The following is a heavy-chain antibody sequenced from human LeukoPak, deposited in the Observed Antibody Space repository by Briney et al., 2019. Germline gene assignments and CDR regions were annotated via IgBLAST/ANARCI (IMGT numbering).Heavy chain of an antibody. CDR3: AKDGGLWVSAHWGDS. D-gene: IGHD7-27*01. CDR1: GFTFSSYT. Sequence: GGSLRLSCAASGFTFSSYTMSWVRQAPGKGLEWVSTITTSDGNTYYADSVKGRFTVSRDNSKKTLYLQINSLRAEDTAVYYCAKDGGLWVSAHWGDSWGRGTLVTVSS. V-gene: IGHV3-23*01. CDR2: ITTSDGNT. J-gene: IGHJ4*02.